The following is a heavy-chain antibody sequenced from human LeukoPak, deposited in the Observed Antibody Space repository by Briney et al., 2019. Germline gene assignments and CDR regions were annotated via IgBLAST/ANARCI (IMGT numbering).Heavy chain of an antibody. CDR3: ASEYSGHDFSLT. CDR1: GGSIGSGSYY. Sequence: TLSLTCTVSGGSIGSGSYYWSWIRQPAGKGLEWIGRIYVSGRTNYNPSLKSRVTISIDMSKNQFSPRLSSVTAADTAVYYCASEYSGHDFSLTWGQGTLVTVSS. J-gene: IGHJ5*02. V-gene: IGHV4-61*02. CDR2: IYVSGRT. D-gene: IGHD5-12*01.